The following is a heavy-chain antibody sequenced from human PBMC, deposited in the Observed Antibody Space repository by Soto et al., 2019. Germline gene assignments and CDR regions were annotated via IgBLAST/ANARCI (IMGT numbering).Heavy chain of an antibody. CDR2: IIPIFGTA. CDR1: GGTFSSYA. V-gene: IGHV1-69*13. CDR3: ARVSELRLLASYYYGMDV. Sequence: GASVKVSCKASGGTFSSYAISWVRQAPGQGLEWMGGIIPIFGTANYAQKFQGRVTITADESTSTAYMELSSLRSEDTAVYYCARVSELRLLASYYYGMDVWGQGTTVTVSS. J-gene: IGHJ6*02. D-gene: IGHD3-3*01.